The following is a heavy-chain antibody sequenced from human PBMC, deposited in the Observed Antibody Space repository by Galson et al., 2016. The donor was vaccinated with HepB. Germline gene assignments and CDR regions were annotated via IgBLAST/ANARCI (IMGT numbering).Heavy chain of an antibody. D-gene: IGHD3-10*01. CDR2: MSYDGSNK. Sequence: SLRLSCAASGFTFSSYGMHWVRQAPGKGLEWVAVMSYDGSNKYYADSVKGRFTISRDNSKNTVYLQMSSLRVDDTAVYYCAKVGWREYDGFPNFDYWGQGTLVTVSS. CDR3: AKVGWREYDGFPNFDY. J-gene: IGHJ4*02. V-gene: IGHV3-30*18. CDR1: GFTFSSYG.